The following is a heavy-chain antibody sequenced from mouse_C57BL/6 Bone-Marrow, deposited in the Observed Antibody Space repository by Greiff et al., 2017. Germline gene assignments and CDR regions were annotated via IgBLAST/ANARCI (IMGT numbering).Heavy chain of an antibody. J-gene: IGHJ2*01. D-gene: IGHD1-1*01. CDR2: IDTSDSYT. CDR1: GYTFTSYW. V-gene: IGHV1-50*01. CDR3: ARTGPTVVATDD. Sequence: VQLQQPGAELVKPGASVKLSCKASGYTFTSYWMQWVKQRPGPGLEWIGEIDTSDSYTNYNQKLKRQATLTVDTSSSTAYMQLSSLTSEDSEVYNSARTGPTVVATDDGGQGTTLTVSS.